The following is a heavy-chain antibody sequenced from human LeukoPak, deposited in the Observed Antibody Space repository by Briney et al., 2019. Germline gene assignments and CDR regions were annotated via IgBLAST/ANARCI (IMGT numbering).Heavy chain of an antibody. CDR1: GFTFSSYE. Sequence: PGGSLILPCAASGFTFSSYEMNWVRQAPGKGLEGVSYISSSSSTIYYGDSVKGRFTISRDNAKKSLYLEMNSLRAEDTAVYYCASPLDSSGYYAFDYWGQGTLVTVSS. CDR3: ASPLDSSGYYAFDY. V-gene: IGHV3-48*03. J-gene: IGHJ4*02. D-gene: IGHD3-22*01. CDR2: ISSSSSTI.